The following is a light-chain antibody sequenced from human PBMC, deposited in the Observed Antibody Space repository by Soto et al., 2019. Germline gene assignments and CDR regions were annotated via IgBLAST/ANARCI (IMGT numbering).Light chain of an antibody. J-gene: IGKJ1*01. V-gene: IGKV3-20*01. CDR1: QSVDSNF. Sequence: EVVLTQSPGALSLSPGERAALSCRASQSVDSNFLAWYQQRPGQAPRLLIYATSSRATGIPARFSGSGSGTDFTLTISRLEPEDFAVYYCQRYGRSPGWTFGQGTRVEIK. CDR3: QRYGRSPGWT. CDR2: ATS.